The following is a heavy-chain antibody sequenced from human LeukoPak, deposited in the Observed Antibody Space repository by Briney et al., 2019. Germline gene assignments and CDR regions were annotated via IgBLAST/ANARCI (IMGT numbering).Heavy chain of an antibody. Sequence: SETLSLTCTVSGGSISSGDYYWSWVRQPPGKGLEWIGYIYYSGNTYYNPSLKSRVTISVDTSKNQFSLKLSSVTAADTAVYYCARDSGNNWFDPWGQGTLVTVSS. J-gene: IGHJ5*02. V-gene: IGHV4-30-4*01. CDR2: IYYSGNT. D-gene: IGHD1-26*01. CDR1: GGSISSGDYY. CDR3: ARDSGNNWFDP.